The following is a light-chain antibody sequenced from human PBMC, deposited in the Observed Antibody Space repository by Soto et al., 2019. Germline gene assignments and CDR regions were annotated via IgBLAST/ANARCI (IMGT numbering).Light chain of an antibody. J-gene: IGKJ1*01. CDR3: QQYYTWPQT. V-gene: IGKV1-16*02. CDR2: AAS. CDR1: EDIGNY. Sequence: DIQMTQSPPSLSASVGDRVTITCRASEDIGNYVAWFQQKAGRAPRSLIYAASSLQSGVPSNFKGSGSGTEFTLTINNLQPDDFASYYCQQYYTWPQTFGQGTKVDVK.